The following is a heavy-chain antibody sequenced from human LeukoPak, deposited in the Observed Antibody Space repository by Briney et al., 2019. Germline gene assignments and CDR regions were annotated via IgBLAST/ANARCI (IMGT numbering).Heavy chain of an antibody. D-gene: IGHD5-12*01. CDR1: GFTFSNHW. Sequence: GGSLRLSCAASGFTFSNHWMHWVRQTPGKGLVWVANIETDGTTIHYADSVKGRFTISRDNAENTVYLQMNSLRAEDTGVYHCAREYNGGLDYWGQGTLVTVSS. V-gene: IGHV3-74*01. J-gene: IGHJ4*02. CDR3: AREYNGGLDY. CDR2: IETDGTTI.